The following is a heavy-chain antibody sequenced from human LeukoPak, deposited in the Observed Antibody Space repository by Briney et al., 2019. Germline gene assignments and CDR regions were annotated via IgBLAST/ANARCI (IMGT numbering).Heavy chain of an antibody. D-gene: IGHD3-22*01. CDR3: ARSGSTGYSLDY. CDR1: GYSFTGYF. CDR2: IDPNSGDT. V-gene: IGHV1-2*02. Sequence: ASVKVSCEASGYSFTGYFIHWVRQAPGQGLEWMGCIDPNSGDTKYAQKFQGRVSMPRDTSTRTAYMELSRLRSDDTAVYFCARSGSTGYSLDYWGQGTLVTVSP. J-gene: IGHJ4*02.